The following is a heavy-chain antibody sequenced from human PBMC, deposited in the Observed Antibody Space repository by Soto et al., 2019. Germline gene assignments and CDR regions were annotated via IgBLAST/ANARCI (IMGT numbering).Heavy chain of an antibody. Sequence: QVQLVESGGGVVQPGDSLRLSCAASGFMFSGYGMHWIRQAPGKGLEWVAVISHDGSEKYYGDSVKGRCTVSRDNSNNTLFWQIASLRAEDTAVYYCAKLVGGVKAIGEPADWLDPWGQGTLVTFSS. V-gene: IGHV3-30*18. CDR3: AKLVGGVKAIGEPADWLDP. CDR2: ISHDGSEK. J-gene: IGHJ5*02. D-gene: IGHD2-8*02. CDR1: GFMFSGYG.